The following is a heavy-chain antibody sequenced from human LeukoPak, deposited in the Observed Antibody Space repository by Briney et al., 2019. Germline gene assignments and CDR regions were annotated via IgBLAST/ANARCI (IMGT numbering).Heavy chain of an antibody. D-gene: IGHD3-10*01. J-gene: IGHJ4*02. CDR1: GYTFTGYY. CDR2: INPNNGDT. V-gene: IGHV1-2*02. CDR3: AKGRQDFTRTRGILTYAFGY. Sequence: ASVKVSCKASGYTFTGYYIRWVRQAPGQGLEWMGWINPNNGDTNYAQRFQGGVTMSRDTSINTAYMDLSRLRSDDTAVYYCAKGRQDFTRTRGILTYAFGYWGQGTLVTVSS.